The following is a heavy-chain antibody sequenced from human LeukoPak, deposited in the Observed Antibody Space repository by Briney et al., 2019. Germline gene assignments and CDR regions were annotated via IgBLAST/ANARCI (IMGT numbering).Heavy chain of an antibody. V-gene: IGHV1-18*01. CDR2: ISAYNGNT. Sequence: ASVKVSCKASGYTFTSYGISWVRQAPGQGLEWMGWISAYNGNTNYAQKLQGRVTMTTDTSTSTAYMELRSLRSDDTAVYYCARDTDMIEVAGTYFDYWGQGTLVTVSS. CDR3: ARDTDMIEVAGTYFDY. CDR1: GYTFTSYG. D-gene: IGHD6-19*01. J-gene: IGHJ4*02.